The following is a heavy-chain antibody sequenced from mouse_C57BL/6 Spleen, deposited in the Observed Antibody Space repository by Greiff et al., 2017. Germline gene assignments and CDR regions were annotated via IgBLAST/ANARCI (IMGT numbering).Heavy chain of an antibody. D-gene: IGHD2-1*01. V-gene: IGHV1-15*01. CDR1: GYTFTDYE. Sequence: QVHVKQSGAELVRPGALVTLSCKASGYTFTDYEMHWVKQTPVHGLEWIGAIDPETGGTAYNQKFKGKAILTADKSSSTAYMELRSLTSEDSAVYYCTRKIYYGNFYFDYWGQGTTLTVSS. CDR2: IDPETGGT. J-gene: IGHJ2*01. CDR3: TRKIYYGNFYFDY.